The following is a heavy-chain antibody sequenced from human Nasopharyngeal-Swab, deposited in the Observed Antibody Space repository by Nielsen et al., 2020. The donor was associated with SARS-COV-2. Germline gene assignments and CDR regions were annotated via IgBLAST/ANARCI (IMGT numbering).Heavy chain of an antibody. CDR2: ISAFNDHT. D-gene: IGHD1-26*01. CDR3: ARGDSGSYSAY. J-gene: IGHJ4*02. Sequence: WVRQAPGQGLEWMGWISAFNDHTNYAQKFQGRVTMTTDTYTSTAYMELRTLRSDDTAVYYCARGDSGSYSAYWGQGTLVTVSS. V-gene: IGHV1-18*01.